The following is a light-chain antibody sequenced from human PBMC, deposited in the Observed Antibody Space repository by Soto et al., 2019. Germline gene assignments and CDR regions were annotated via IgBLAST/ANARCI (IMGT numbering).Light chain of an antibody. CDR3: QSYGSSPSANFV. Sequence: QSVLTPPPSVSGAPGQRVTISCTGSSSNIGAGYDVHWYQQLPGKAPKLLIYGNDNRPSGVPERFSGSKSGTSASLAITGLRADDEADYYCQSYGSSPSANFVFGTGTKVTVL. J-gene: IGLJ1*01. CDR2: GND. CDR1: SSNIGAGYD. V-gene: IGLV1-40*01.